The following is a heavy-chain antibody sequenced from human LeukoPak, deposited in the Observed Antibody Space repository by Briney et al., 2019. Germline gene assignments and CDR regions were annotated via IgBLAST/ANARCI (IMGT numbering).Heavy chain of an antibody. D-gene: IGHD2-15*01. Sequence: SETLSLTCTVSGGSISSGGYYWSWIRQPPGKGLEWIGYIYHSGSTYYNPSLKSRVTISVDRSKNQFSLKLSSVTAADTAVYYCARRVVVAATPSQSERKPAAAGYFQHWGQGTLVTVSS. CDR2: IYHSGST. CDR1: GGSISSGGYY. V-gene: IGHV4-30-2*01. J-gene: IGHJ1*01. CDR3: ARRVVVAATPSQSERKPAAAGYFQH.